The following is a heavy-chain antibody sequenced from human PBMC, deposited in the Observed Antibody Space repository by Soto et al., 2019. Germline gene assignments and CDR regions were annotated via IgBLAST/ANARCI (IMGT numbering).Heavy chain of an antibody. V-gene: IGHV6-1*01. CDR3: ARDLKTGTGYYYYGMDV. D-gene: IGHD1-1*01. J-gene: IGHJ6*02. CDR1: GDSVSSNSAA. Sequence: SQTLSLTCAISGDSVSSNSAAWTWIRQSPSRGLEWLGRTYYRSKWYNDYAVSVKSRITINPDTSKNQFSLQLNSVTPEDTAVYYCARDLKTGTGYYYYGMDVWGQGTTVTVSS. CDR2: TYYRSKWYN.